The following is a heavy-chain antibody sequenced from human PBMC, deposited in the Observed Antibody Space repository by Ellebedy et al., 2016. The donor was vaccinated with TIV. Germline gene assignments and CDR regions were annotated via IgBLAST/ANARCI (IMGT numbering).Heavy chain of an antibody. CDR3: AGRITMIGSNHDAFDI. CDR2: INPNSGGT. D-gene: IGHD3-22*01. CDR1: GYTFTSYG. Sequence: ASVKVSCKASGYTFTSYGISWVRQAPGQGLEWMGWINPNSGGTNYAQKFQGRVTMTRDTSISTAYMELSRLRSDDTAVYYCAGRITMIGSNHDAFDIWGQGTMVTVSS. J-gene: IGHJ3*02. V-gene: IGHV1-2*02.